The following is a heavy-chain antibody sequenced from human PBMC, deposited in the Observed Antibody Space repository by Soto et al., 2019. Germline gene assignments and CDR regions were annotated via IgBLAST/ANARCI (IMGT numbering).Heavy chain of an antibody. Sequence: EVQLVESGGGLVKPGRSLRLSCTASGFTFGDYAMSWFRQAPGKGLEWVGFIRSKAYGGTTEYAASVKGRFTISRDDPKSIAYQQMNSLKTEDTAVYYCNRDSNLAVAGNSAFDYWGQGTLVTVSS. CDR3: NRDSNLAVAGNSAFDY. CDR1: GFTFGDYA. D-gene: IGHD6-19*01. J-gene: IGHJ4*02. CDR2: IRSKAYGGTT. V-gene: IGHV3-49*05.